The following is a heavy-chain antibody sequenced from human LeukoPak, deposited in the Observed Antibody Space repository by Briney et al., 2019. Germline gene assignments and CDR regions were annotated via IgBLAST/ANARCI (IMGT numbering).Heavy chain of an antibody. Sequence: GGSLRLSCAASGFTFSDYYMSWIRQAPGKGLEWVSYISSSGSTIYYADSVKGRFTISRDSSKNTLYLQMNSLRAEDTAVYYCAKDGVFYDYVWGSYLDYWGQGTLVTVSS. CDR2: ISSSGSTI. CDR3: AKDGVFYDYVWGSYLDY. J-gene: IGHJ4*02. CDR1: GFTFSDYY. D-gene: IGHD3-16*01. V-gene: IGHV3-11*04.